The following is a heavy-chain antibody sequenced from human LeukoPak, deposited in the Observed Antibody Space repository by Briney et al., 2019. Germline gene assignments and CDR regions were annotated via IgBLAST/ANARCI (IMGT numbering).Heavy chain of an antibody. J-gene: IGHJ4*02. CDR2: IYYSGST. D-gene: IGHD5-24*01. CDR1: GGSISSGGYY. V-gene: IGHV4-31*03. CDR3: AREEMATGSDY. Sequence: SETLSLTCTVSGGSISSGGYYWSWIRQHPGKGLEWIGYIYYSGSTYYNPSLKSRVTISVDTSKNQFSLKLSSVTAADTAVYYCAREEMATGSDYWGQGTLVTVSS.